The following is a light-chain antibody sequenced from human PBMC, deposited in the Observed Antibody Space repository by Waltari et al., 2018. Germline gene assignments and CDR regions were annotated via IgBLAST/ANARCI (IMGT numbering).Light chain of an antibody. CDR2: AAS. CDR3: QQYYTYPWT. V-gene: IGKV1-5*03. J-gene: IGKJ1*01. CDR1: QSISSW. Sequence: DIQMTQSPSTLSASVGDRVTITCRASQSISSWLAWYQQKPGKAPDLLIYAASTLHSGVPSRFSGGVSGTEFTLTISSLQPDDSATYYCQQYYTYPWTFGQGTKVEIK.